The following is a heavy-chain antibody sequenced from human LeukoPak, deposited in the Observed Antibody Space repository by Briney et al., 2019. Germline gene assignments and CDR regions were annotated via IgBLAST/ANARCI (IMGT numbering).Heavy chain of an antibody. V-gene: IGHV3-43D*03. D-gene: IGHD3-10*01. CDR1: GFTFDDYA. CDR2: ISWDGGST. Sequence: GGSLRLSCAASGFTFDDYAMHWVRHAPGKGLEWVSLISWDGGSTYYADSVKGRFTISRDNSKNSLYLQMNSLRAEDTALYYCAKARDYYGSGSPVMDVWGQGTTVTVSS. J-gene: IGHJ6*02. CDR3: AKARDYYGSGSPVMDV.